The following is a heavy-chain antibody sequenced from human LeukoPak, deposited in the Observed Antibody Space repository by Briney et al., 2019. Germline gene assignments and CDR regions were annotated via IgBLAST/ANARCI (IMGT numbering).Heavy chain of an antibody. CDR3: ARLLQSHIDY. V-gene: IGHV4-59*05. CDR2: IYYSGST. Sequence: LETLSLTCTVSGGSISNYYWSWIRQPAGKGLEWIGSIYYSGSTYYNPSLKSRVTISVDTSKNQFSLKLSSVAAADTAVYYCARLLQSHIDYWGQGTLVTVSS. CDR1: GGSISNYY. D-gene: IGHD2-21*02. J-gene: IGHJ4*02.